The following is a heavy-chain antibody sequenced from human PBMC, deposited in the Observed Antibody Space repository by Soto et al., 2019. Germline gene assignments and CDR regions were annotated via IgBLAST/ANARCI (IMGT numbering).Heavy chain of an antibody. CDR2: INHSGST. V-gene: IGHV4-34*01. CDR1: GGSFSGYY. J-gene: IGHJ4*02. D-gene: IGHD4-17*01. CDR3: ARGLWGYGDYVGDY. Sequence: QVQLQQWGAGLLKPSETLSLTCAVYGGSFSGYYWSWIRQPPGKGLEWIGEINHSGSTNYNPSLKSRVTISVDTSKNQFSLKLSSVTAADTAVYYCARGLWGYGDYVGDYWGQGTLVTVSS.